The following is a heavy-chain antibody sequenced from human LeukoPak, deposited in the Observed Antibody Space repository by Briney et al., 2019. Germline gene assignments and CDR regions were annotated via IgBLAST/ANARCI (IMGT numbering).Heavy chain of an antibody. V-gene: IGHV3-30*18. CDR1: GFTFSNYG. Sequence: GGSLRLSCAASGFTFSNYGMHWVRQAPGKGLEWVALISFDKSSEYYADSVKGRFSISRDNSKNTLYLQMNNARVDDTAVYYCAKEFNRGLPDYWGQGTLVTVPS. CDR3: AKEFNRGLPDY. D-gene: IGHD2-21*01. J-gene: IGHJ4*02. CDR2: ISFDKSSE.